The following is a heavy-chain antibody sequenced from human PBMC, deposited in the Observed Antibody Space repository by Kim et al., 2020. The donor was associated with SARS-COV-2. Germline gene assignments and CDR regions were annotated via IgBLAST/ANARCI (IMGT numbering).Heavy chain of an antibody. Sequence: ASVKVSCKASGNTFSGYDMHWVRQAPGQGLEWMGWINTNSGRPAYAQGFKGRLVFTLDTSVSTTYLQISSLKSEDTAVYYCASSMVYGVISAFGLWGQGNIVTVSS. V-gene: IGHV7-4-1*02. CDR3: ASSMVYGVISAFGL. CDR1: GNTFSGYD. CDR2: INTNSGRP. D-gene: IGHD3-10*01. J-gene: IGHJ3*01.